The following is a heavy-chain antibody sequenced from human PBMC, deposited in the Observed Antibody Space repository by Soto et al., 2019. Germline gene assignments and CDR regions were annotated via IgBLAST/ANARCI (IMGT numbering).Heavy chain of an antibody. V-gene: IGHV3-15*07. CDR2: IKSKTDGGTT. J-gene: IGHJ6*02. Sequence: GGSLRLSCAASGFTFSNAWMNWVRQAPGKGLEWVGRIKSKTDGGTTDYAAPVKGRFTISRDDSKNTLYLQMNSLKTEDTAVYYCTSYSYSGRWWHYYYYGMDVWGQGTTVTVSS. CDR3: TSYSYSGRWWHYYYYGMDV. CDR1: GFTFSNAW. D-gene: IGHD1-26*01.